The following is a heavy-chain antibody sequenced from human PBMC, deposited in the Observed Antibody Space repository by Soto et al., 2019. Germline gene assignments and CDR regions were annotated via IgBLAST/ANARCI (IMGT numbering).Heavy chain of an antibody. Sequence: GGSLRLSCAASGFTFSSYAMSWVRQAPGKGLEWVSAISGSGGSTYYADSVKGRFTISRDNSKNTLYLQMNSLRAEDTAVYYCAKDPTLLFWWDYGYFDYWGQGTLVTVSS. J-gene: IGHJ4*02. CDR3: AKDPTLLFWWDYGYFDY. D-gene: IGHD3-16*01. V-gene: IGHV3-23*01. CDR2: ISGSGGST. CDR1: GFTFSSYA.